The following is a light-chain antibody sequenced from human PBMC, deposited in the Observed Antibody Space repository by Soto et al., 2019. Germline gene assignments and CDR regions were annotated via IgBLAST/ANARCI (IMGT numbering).Light chain of an antibody. CDR3: HQYNGWPRT. Sequence: EIVLTQSPGTLSLSPGERATLSCRASQSVSSSYLAWYQQKPGQAPRLLIYGASSKATGIPGRFSGSGSGTDFTLTISSLQSEDFAVYYCHQYNGWPRTFGQGTKVDIK. CDR1: QSVSSSY. V-gene: IGKV3-20*01. CDR2: GAS. J-gene: IGKJ1*01.